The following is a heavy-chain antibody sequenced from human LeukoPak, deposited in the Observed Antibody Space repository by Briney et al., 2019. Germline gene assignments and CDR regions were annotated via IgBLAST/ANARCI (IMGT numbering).Heavy chain of an antibody. D-gene: IGHD3-10*01. J-gene: IGHJ6*02. CDR1: GGSISSSNW. CDR2: IYHSGST. CDR3: ARHDGSGIDYYYYYGMDV. V-gene: IGHV4-4*02. Sequence: SETLSLTCAVSGGSISSSNWWSWVRQPPGKGLEWIGEIYHSGSTYYNPSLKSRVTISVDTSKNQFSLKLSSVTAADTAVYYCARHDGSGIDYYYYYGMDVWGQGTTVTVSS.